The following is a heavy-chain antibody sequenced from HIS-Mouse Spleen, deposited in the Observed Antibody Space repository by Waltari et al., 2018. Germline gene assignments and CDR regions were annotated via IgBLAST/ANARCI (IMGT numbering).Heavy chain of an antibody. V-gene: IGHV3-30*18. Sequence: QVQLVESGGGVVQPGRSLRLSCAASGFTFISFGLHRVRQAPGKGLEWVAVISYDGSNKYYADSVKGRFTISRDNSKNTLYLQMNSLRAEDTAVYYCAKDRGSPLYFDYWGQGTLVTVSS. D-gene: IGHD1-26*01. CDR1: GFTFISFG. CDR3: AKDRGSPLYFDY. CDR2: ISYDGSNK. J-gene: IGHJ4*02.